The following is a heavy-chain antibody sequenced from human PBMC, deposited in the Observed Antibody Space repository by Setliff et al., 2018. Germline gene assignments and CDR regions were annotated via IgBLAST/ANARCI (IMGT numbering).Heavy chain of an antibody. V-gene: IGHV3-21*04. J-gene: IGHJ4*02. D-gene: IGHD1-26*01. CDR2: ITSSSTYI. CDR3: ARPLGTYPATFDY. Sequence: GGSLRLSCATSGFTFSIYSMNWVRQAPGKGLEWVSSITSSSTYISYADSLRGRFTISRDNAKNTLYLQMNSLRAEDTAVYYCARPLGTYPATFDYWGQGTLVTVSS. CDR1: GFTFSIYS.